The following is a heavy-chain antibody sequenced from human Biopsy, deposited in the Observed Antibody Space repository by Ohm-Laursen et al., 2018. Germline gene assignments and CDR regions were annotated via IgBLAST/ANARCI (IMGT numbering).Heavy chain of an antibody. CDR3: GRAVRNQLLTDP. CDR2: LNPVSGNS. J-gene: IGHJ5*02. CDR1: GYTFTSYD. Sequence: ASVKVSCKASGYTFTSYDITWVRQASGQGPEWIGWLNPVSGNSDFGQKFRGRVTVTSDTSISTAYMELSGLTSDDTATYYCGRAVRNQLLTDPWGQGTLVTVTS. V-gene: IGHV1-8*01. D-gene: IGHD1-7*01.